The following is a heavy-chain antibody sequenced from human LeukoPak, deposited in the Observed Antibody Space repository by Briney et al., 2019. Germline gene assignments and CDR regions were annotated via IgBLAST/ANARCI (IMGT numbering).Heavy chain of an antibody. CDR2: TSTDGSTT. CDR3: AREGGSSLYGYFDS. CDR1: GFTFNNYW. J-gene: IGHJ4*02. D-gene: IGHD3-16*01. V-gene: IGHV3-74*01. Sequence: GGSLRLSCAASGFTFNNYWIHWVRQAPGKGLVWVSSTSTDGSTTVYGDSVKGRFTISRDNSKNTLYLEMNSLRAEDTAVYFCAREGGSSLYGYFDSWGQGTLVTVSS.